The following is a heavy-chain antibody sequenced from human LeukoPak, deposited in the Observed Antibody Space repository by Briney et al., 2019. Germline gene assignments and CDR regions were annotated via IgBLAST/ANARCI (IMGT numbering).Heavy chain of an antibody. CDR3: ARDHRPEIQYYYMDV. V-gene: IGHV3-33*01. CDR2: LFYDGNTK. Sequence: GGSLRLSCAASGFSLSNSDMHWVRQAPGKGLEWVADLFYDGNTKHYADSVKGRFTISRDISKNTFYLQMNSLTAEDTAVYYCARDHRPEIQYYYMDVWGKGTTIAVSS. D-gene: IGHD1-14*01. CDR1: GFSLSNSD. J-gene: IGHJ6*03.